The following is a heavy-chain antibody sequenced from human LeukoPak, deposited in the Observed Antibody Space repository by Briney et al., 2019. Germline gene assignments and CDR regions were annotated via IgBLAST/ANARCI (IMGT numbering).Heavy chain of an antibody. CDR3: ARDRGLGSGSYYQAMDV. Sequence: PGGSLRLSCAASGFTFSSYSMNWVRQAPGKGLEWVSSISSSSSYIYYADSVKGRFTISRDNAKNSLYLQMNSLRAEDTAVYYCARDRGLGSGSYYQAMDVWGKGTTVTVSS. D-gene: IGHD3-10*01. CDR2: ISSSSSYI. J-gene: IGHJ6*04. CDR1: GFTFSSYS. V-gene: IGHV3-21*01.